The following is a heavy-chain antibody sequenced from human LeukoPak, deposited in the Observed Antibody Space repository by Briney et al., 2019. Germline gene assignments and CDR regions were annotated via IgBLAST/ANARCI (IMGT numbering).Heavy chain of an antibody. D-gene: IGHD3-22*01. CDR2: IIPIFGTA. CDR3: AREALLYYDSSGYYLGWFQH. J-gene: IGHJ1*01. Sequence: ASVKVSCKASGGTFSSYAISWVRQAPGQGLEWMGRIIPIFGTANYAQKFQGRVTITTDESTSTAYMELSSLRPEDTAVYYCAREALLYYDSSGYYLGWFQHWGQGTLVTVSS. CDR1: GGTFSSYA. V-gene: IGHV1-69*05.